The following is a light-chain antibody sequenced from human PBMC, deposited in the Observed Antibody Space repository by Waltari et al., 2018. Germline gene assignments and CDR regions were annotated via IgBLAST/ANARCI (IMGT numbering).Light chain of an antibody. CDR3: QQYGSSRT. Sequence: ETVLTQSPGTLSLSPGERATLSCRASQSVSSSYLAWYQQKPGQAPRLLICGASTRATGIPDRFSGSGSGTDFTLTISRLEPEDFAVYYCQQYGSSRTFGQGTKVEIK. V-gene: IGKV3-20*01. J-gene: IGKJ1*01. CDR2: GAS. CDR1: QSVSSSY.